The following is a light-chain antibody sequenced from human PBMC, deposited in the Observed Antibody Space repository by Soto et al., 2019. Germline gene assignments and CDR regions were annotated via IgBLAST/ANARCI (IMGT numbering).Light chain of an antibody. J-gene: IGKJ1*01. CDR3: QQRSIWPPWT. V-gene: IGKV3-11*01. CDR2: DAS. CDR1: QSVSNF. Sequence: EIVLTQSPATLSLSPGERASLTCRASQSVSNFLAWYQHKPGQAPRPLIYDASVRATGVPARFSGSGSGTDFSLTISSLEPEDFAIYYCQQRSIWPPWTFGQGTKVELK.